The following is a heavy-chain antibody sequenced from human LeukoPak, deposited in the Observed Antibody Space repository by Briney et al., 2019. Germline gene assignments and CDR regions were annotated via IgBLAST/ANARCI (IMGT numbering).Heavy chain of an antibody. V-gene: IGHV1-2*02. J-gene: IGHJ5*02. CDR1: GYTFTGYY. CDR2: INPNSGGT. D-gene: IGHD2-15*01. CDR3: ARGVVVVAASFRFDP. Sequence: ASVKVSCKASGYTFTGYYMHWVRQAPGQGLEWMGWINPNSGGTNYAQKFQGRVTMTRDTSISTAYMELSRLRSDDTAVYYCARGVVVVAASFRFDPRGQGTLVTVSS.